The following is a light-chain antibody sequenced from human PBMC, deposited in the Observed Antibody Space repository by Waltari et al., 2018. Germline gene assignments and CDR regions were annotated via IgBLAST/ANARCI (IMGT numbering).Light chain of an antibody. CDR1: QSVSNN. CDR2: DAS. Sequence: EAMMTQSPATLSVSPGDRATLTCRARQSVSNNMAWFQQKPGQDPSLPIDDASTRATGVPARVSGSGSGTEFTLTISSLQTEDFAVYYCQQYNNWPLYTFGQGTKLEIK. J-gene: IGKJ2*01. V-gene: IGKV3-15*01. CDR3: QQYNNWPLYT.